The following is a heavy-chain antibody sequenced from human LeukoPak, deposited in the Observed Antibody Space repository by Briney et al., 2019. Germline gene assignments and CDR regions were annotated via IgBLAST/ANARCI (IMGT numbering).Heavy chain of an antibody. D-gene: IGHD1-14*01. J-gene: IGHJ4*02. Sequence: GGSLRLSCAASGFTFSTSWMPWVRHAPGKGLVWVSRMNGDGSNPNYADSVKGRFTISRDNAKNTLYLQMNSLRAEDTAVYYCARNPAEYFHYWGQGTLVTVSS. V-gene: IGHV3-74*01. CDR1: GFTFSTSW. CDR3: ARNPAEYFHY. CDR2: MNGDGSNP.